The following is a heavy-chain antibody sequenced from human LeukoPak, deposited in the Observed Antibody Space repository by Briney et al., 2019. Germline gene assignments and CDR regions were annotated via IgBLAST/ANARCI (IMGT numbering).Heavy chain of an antibody. CDR3: ARGGVAGPFDY. CDR1: GFTFSNYW. V-gene: IGHV3-7*04. D-gene: IGHD6-19*01. J-gene: IGHJ4*02. CDR2: IKEDGSEK. Sequence: GGSLSLSCAASGFTFSNYWMSWVRQAPGKGLEWVANIKEDGSEKYYVDSVKGRFTISRDNARNSLYLQMNSLRAEDTAVYYCARGGVAGPFDYWGQGTLVTVSS.